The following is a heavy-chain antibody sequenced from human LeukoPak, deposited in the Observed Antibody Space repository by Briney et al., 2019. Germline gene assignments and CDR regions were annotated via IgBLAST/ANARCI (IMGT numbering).Heavy chain of an antibody. CDR1: GGSISSYY. CDR3: ARGPTYYYAR. Sequence: SETLSLTCTVSGGSISSYYWSWIRQPPGKGLEWIGYIYYTGSTNYNPSLKSRVTISVDTSKNQFSLKLSSVTAADTAVYYCARGPTYYYARWGQGTLVTVSS. CDR2: IYYTGST. V-gene: IGHV4-59*01. D-gene: IGHD3-10*01. J-gene: IGHJ4*02.